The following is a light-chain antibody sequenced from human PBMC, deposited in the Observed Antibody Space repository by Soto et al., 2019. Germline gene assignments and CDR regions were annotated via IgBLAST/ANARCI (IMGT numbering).Light chain of an antibody. V-gene: IGLV2-23*01. CDR2: DTS. CDR1: SYYP. Sequence: QSALTQPASVSGSPGQSITISCTGTSYYPVSWYQQYPGQAPKLMIYDTSKQPSGVSTRFSGSKAGDTASLTISGLQAEDEADYYGYSYASGHVVIGGGTKLTVL. J-gene: IGLJ2*01. CDR3: YSYASGHVV.